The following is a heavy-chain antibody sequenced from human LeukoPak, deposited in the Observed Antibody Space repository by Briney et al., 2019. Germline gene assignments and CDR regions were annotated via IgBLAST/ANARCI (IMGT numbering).Heavy chain of an antibody. D-gene: IGHD6-19*01. CDR3: AKGYSSGWTRTQYFDY. CDR1: GLTFSSYG. J-gene: IGHJ4*02. Sequence: VGSLRLSCAASGLTFSSYGMHCVCQAPCKGLKWVSCIRHDGSNKYYADSVKVRFTISRDNSKNTLYLQMNSLRAEDTAVYYCAKGYSSGWTRTQYFDYWGQGTLVTVSS. V-gene: IGHV3-30*02. CDR2: IRHDGSNK.